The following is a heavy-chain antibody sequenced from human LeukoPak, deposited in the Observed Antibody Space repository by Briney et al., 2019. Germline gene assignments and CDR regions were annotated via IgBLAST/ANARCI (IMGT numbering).Heavy chain of an antibody. Sequence: GGSLRLSCAASGFTFSSYSMNWVRQAPGKGLEWISYVTSSSSTIYYADSVKGRFTISRDNAKNLLYLQMDSLRVEDTAIYYCARDPRTVRIWGQGTLVTVSS. CDR1: GFTFSSYS. CDR2: VTSSSSTI. V-gene: IGHV3-48*04. D-gene: IGHD1-1*01. J-gene: IGHJ4*02. CDR3: ARDPRTVRI.